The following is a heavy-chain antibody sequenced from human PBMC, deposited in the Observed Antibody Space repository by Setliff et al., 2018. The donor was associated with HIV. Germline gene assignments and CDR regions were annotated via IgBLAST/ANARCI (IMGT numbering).Heavy chain of an antibody. J-gene: IGHJ3*02. CDR3: ARAPPGIQNDAFDI. Sequence: SETLSLTCTVSGGSISSDNYYWTWIRQSAGKGLEWIGHIYTNGYTNYNPSLKSRVTISFDTSQNQFSLRLSSVTAADTAVFYCARAPPGIQNDAFDIWGQGAMVTV. V-gene: IGHV4-61*09. CDR2: IYTNGYT. CDR1: GGSISSDNYY.